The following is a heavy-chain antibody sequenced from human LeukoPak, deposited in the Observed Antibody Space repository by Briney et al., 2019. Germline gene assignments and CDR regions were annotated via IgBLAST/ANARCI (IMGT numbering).Heavy chain of an antibody. V-gene: IGHV3-30*18. Sequence: GRSLRLSCAASGFTFSSYGMHWVRQAPGKGLEWVAVISYDGSNKYYADSVKGRFTISRDNSKNTLYLQMNSLRAEDTAVYYCAKDQARRVLLWFGELSYFDYWGQGTLVTVSS. CDR3: AKDQARRVLLWFGELSYFDY. J-gene: IGHJ4*02. CDR1: GFTFSSYG. D-gene: IGHD3-10*01. CDR2: ISYDGSNK.